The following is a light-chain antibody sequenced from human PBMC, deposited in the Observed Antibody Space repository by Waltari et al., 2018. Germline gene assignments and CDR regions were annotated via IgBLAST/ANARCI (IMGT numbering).Light chain of an antibody. CDR3: QQSRQWPRRT. CDR1: ESVGTD. Sequence: EIVMTQSPVTMSVSPGEGVTLSCTASESVGTDVAWYRHKPGQPPRLLIYYANARATGVPDRLSGSGSGTEVTLTISSLEPEDFAFYYCQQSRQWPRRTFGQGTKLEI. J-gene: IGKJ2*01. CDR2: YAN. V-gene: IGKV3D-15*01.